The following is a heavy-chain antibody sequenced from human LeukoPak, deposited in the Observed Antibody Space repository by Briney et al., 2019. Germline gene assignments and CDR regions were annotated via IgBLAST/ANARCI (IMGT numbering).Heavy chain of an antibody. D-gene: IGHD6-19*01. CDR3: ASQDSSGWYYFDY. CDR1: GGSISSYY. CDR2: IYYSGST. Sequence: PSETLSPTCTVSGGSISSYYWSWIRQPPGKGLEWIGYIYYSGSTNYNPSLKSRVTISVDTSKNQFSLELSSVTAADTAVYYCASQDSSGWYYFDYWGQGTLVTVSS. J-gene: IGHJ4*02. V-gene: IGHV4-59*08.